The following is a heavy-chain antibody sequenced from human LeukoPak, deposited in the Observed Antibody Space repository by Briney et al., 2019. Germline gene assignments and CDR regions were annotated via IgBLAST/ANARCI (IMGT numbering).Heavy chain of an antibody. J-gene: IGHJ4*02. Sequence: PSETLSLTCTVSGGSISSSSYYWGWIRQPPGKGLAWIGSIYYSGSTYYNPSLKSRVTISVDTSKNQFSLKLSSVTAADTAVYYCARHYSGTWIQLWSKPPFDYWGQGTLVTVSS. CDR1: GGSISSSSYY. CDR3: ARHYSGTWIQLWSKPPFDY. D-gene: IGHD5-18*01. V-gene: IGHV4-39*01. CDR2: IYYSGST.